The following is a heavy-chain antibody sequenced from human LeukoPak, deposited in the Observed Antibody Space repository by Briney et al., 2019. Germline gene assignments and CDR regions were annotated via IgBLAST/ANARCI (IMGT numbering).Heavy chain of an antibody. Sequence: GGSLRLSCAASGSTFSSYSVNWVRQAPGKGLEWVSSISSSSSYIYYADSVKGRFTISRDNAKNSLYLQMNSLRAEDTAVYYCAGNWNGPTDYWGQGTLVTVSS. V-gene: IGHV3-21*01. D-gene: IGHD1-20*01. CDR2: ISSSSSYI. CDR1: GSTFSSYS. J-gene: IGHJ4*02. CDR3: AGNWNGPTDY.